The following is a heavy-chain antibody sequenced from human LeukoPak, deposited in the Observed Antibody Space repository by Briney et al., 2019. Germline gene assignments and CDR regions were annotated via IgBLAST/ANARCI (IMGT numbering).Heavy chain of an antibody. V-gene: IGHV3-11*04. CDR1: GFTFNDYY. D-gene: IGHD3-3*01. J-gene: IGHJ5*02. Sequence: GGSLRLSCAASGFTFNDYYMSWIRQAPGKGLEWVSYISSSGGNMYYADSVRGRFTISRDNAKNSLYLQMNSLRAEDTAVYFCARNYDFWKGSNWLDPWGQGTLVTVSS. CDR3: ARNYDFWKGSNWLDP. CDR2: ISSSGGNM.